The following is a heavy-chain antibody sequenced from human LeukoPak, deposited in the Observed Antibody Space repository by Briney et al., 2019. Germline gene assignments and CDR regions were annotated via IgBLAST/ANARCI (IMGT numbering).Heavy chain of an antibody. CDR3: ARGGRYLLDAFDF. CDR1: GFSFSSYW. CDR2: IKQDGSEK. Sequence: SGGSLRLSCAASGFSFSSYWMSWVRQAPGKGLEWVANIKQDGSEKYYVDSVKGRFTISRDNAKNSLNLQMNSLRAEDTAVYYCARGGRYLLDAFDFWGQGTMVAVSS. D-gene: IGHD1-26*01. V-gene: IGHV3-7*01. J-gene: IGHJ3*01.